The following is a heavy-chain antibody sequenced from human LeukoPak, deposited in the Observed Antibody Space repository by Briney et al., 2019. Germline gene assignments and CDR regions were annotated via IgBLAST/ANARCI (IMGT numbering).Heavy chain of an antibody. D-gene: IGHD2-2*01. CDR2: IYYSGTT. Sequence: SETLSLTCTVSGDSISSGGSYWSWTRQHPGEGLEWIGYIYYSGTTNYNPSLKSRVTISVDTSKNQFSLKLSFVTAADTAVYYCARAACSSTSCYAGYYYGMDVWGQGTTVTVSS. V-gene: IGHV4-31*03. CDR1: GDSISSGGSY. CDR3: ARAACSSTSCYAGYYYGMDV. J-gene: IGHJ6*02.